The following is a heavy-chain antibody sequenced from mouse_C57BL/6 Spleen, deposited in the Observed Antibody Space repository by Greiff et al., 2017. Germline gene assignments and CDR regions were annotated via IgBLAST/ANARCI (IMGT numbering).Heavy chain of an antibody. J-gene: IGHJ4*01. V-gene: IGHV1-55*01. CDR3: ARDYYGSSYEYYYAMDY. CDR1: GYTFTSYW. CDR2: IYPGSGST. Sequence: QVHVKQPGAELVKPGASVKMSCKASGYTFTSYWITWVKQRPGQGLEWIGDIYPGSGSTNYNEKFKSKATLTVDTSSSTAYMQLSSLTSEDSAVYYCARDYYGSSYEYYYAMDYWGQGTSVTVSS. D-gene: IGHD1-1*01.